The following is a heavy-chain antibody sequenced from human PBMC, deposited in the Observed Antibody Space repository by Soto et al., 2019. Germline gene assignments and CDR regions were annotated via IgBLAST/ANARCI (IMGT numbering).Heavy chain of an antibody. V-gene: IGHV1-18*01. CDR1: GYTFTSYG. D-gene: IGHD2-15*01. Sequence: QVQLVQSGAEVKKPGASVKVSCKASGYTFTSYGISWVRQAPGQGLEWMGWISAYNGNTNYAQKLQGRVTMTTDTSTGTAYMELRSLRSDDTAVYYCARARRYCSGGSCYSYYYYMDVWGKGTTVTVSS. CDR2: ISAYNGNT. J-gene: IGHJ6*03. CDR3: ARARRYCSGGSCYSYYYYMDV.